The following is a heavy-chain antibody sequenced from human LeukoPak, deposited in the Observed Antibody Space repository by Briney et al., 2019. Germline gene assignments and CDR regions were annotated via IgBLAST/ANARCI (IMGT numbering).Heavy chain of an antibody. V-gene: IGHV3-33*01. J-gene: IGHJ4*02. CDR2: IWYDGSNK. Sequence: PGRSLRLSCAASGFTFSSYGMHWVRQAPGKGLEWVAVIWYDGSNKYYADSVKGRFTISRDNSKNTLYLQMNSLRAEDTAVYYCARDRTYYYDSSGYYYPTYWGQGTLVTVPS. D-gene: IGHD3-22*01. CDR3: ARDRTYYYDSSGYYYPTY. CDR1: GFTFSSYG.